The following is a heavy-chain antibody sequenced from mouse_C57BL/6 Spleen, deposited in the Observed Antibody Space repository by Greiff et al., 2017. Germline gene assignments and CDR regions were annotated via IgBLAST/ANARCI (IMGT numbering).Heavy chain of an antibody. D-gene: IGHD1-1*01. Sequence: QVQLQQSGPELVKPGASVKISCKASGYAFSSSWMNWVKQRPGKGLEWIGRIYPGDGDTNYNGKFKGKATLTADKSSSTAYMQLSSLTSEDSAVYYCARSGANDWYFGVWGTGTTVTVSS. V-gene: IGHV1-82*01. CDR2: IYPGDGDT. CDR1: GYAFSSSW. CDR3: ARSGANDWYFGV. J-gene: IGHJ1*03.